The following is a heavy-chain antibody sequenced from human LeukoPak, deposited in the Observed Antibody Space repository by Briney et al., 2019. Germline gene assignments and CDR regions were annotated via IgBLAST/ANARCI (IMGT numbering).Heavy chain of an antibody. V-gene: IGHV4-34*01. CDR3: AREMWVARSGFDT. J-gene: IGHJ5*01. CDR2: VSHGGGT. CDR1: DGSLYEYY. D-gene: IGHD3-3*01. Sequence: SETLSLTCAVYDGSLYEYYWSWFRQSPGKGLEWIGEVSHGGGTNYNWSLESRVTISVDRSKNQFSLMLTSVTAADTAIYYCAREMWVARSGFDTWAQGTVVTVSS.